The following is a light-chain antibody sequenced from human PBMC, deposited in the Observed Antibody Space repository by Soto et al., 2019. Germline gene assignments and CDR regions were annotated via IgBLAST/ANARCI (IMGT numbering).Light chain of an antibody. CDR3: QQNDAYSRT. J-gene: IGKJ1*01. CDR2: DAS. Sequence: DIQMTQSPSTLSASVGDRVTISCRASQSISNWLAWYQQKPGKAPKLLMSDASSLERGVPSRFSGSGSGTEFTLTISTLRPDEFATYYSQQNDAYSRTFGQGTKVEIK. CDR1: QSISNW. V-gene: IGKV1-5*01.